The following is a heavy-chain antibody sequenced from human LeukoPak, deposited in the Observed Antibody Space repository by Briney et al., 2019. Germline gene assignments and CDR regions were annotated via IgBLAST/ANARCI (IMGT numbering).Heavy chain of an antibody. CDR1: GFTFSTYA. V-gene: IGHV3-64*01. CDR3: ARVTAGMVASYFDC. D-gene: IGHD2-15*01. Sequence: GGSLRLSCAASGFTFSTYAMHWVRQAPGKGLEYVSAISSNGGNTYYANSVKGRFTISRDNSKNTLYLQMGSLRAEDMAVYYCARVTAGMVASYFDCWGQGTLVTVSS. CDR2: ISSNGGNT. J-gene: IGHJ4*02.